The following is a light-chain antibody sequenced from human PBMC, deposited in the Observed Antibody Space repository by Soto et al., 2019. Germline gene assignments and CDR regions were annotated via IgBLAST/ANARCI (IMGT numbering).Light chain of an antibody. CDR3: QQYGSSSWT. V-gene: IGKV3-20*01. CDR1: QSVSSNL. CDR2: GAS. J-gene: IGKJ1*01. Sequence: EIVLTQSPGTLSLSPGERATLSCRASQSVSSNLLAWYQQKPGQAPRLLIYGASSMATGIPDRFSGSGSGTDFTLTISRLEPEDFAVYYCQQYGSSSWTFGQGTQVEIK.